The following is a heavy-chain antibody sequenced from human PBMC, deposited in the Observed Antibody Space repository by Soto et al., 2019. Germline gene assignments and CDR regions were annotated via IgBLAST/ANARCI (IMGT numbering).Heavy chain of an antibody. CDR2: VHSSGIT. J-gene: IGHJ5*02. D-gene: IGHD3-16*01. V-gene: IGHV4-61*01. Sequence: SETLSLTCTVSGGSVSNDNFYWSWIRQRPGKGLEWIGYVHSSGITNYNPSLKRRVTISVDTSRNQFSLRLSSVTAADTAVYYCARGLTMGQLPSHFDHWRQGTLVTVSS. CDR1: GGSVSNDNFY. CDR3: ARGLTMGQLPSHFDH.